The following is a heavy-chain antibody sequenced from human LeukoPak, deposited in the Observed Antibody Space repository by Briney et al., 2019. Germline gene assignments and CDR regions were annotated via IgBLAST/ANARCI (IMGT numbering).Heavy chain of an antibody. J-gene: IGHJ4*02. V-gene: IGHV3-11*01. D-gene: IGHD4-11*01. CDR2: ISGSGITI. CDR1: GFTFSDYY. Sequence: GGSLRLSCAASGFTFSDYYMSWIRQAPGKGLEWVSSISGSGITIYYADSMWGRFTISRDNANNSLFLQMNSLRAEDTAVFYCTRPRTDNGYSIYFDYWGQGTLVTVSS. CDR3: TRPRTDNGYSIYFDY.